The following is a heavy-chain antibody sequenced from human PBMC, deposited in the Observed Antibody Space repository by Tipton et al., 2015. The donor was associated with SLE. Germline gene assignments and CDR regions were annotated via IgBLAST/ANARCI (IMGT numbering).Heavy chain of an antibody. J-gene: IGHJ4*02. CDR3: AGGVRGLADY. D-gene: IGHD3-10*01. V-gene: IGHV4-34*01. CDR1: GGSFSGYY. CDR2: INHSGST. Sequence: TLSLTCAVYGGSFSGYYWSWIRQPPGKGLEWIGEINHSGSTNYNPSLKSRVTISVDTSKNQFSLKLSSVTAADTAVYYCAGGVRGLADYWGQGTLVTVSS.